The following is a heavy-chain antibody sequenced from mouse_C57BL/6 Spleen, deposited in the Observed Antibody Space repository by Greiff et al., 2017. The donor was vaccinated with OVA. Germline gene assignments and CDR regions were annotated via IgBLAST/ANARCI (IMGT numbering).Heavy chain of an antibody. D-gene: IGHD2-4*01. CDR1: GYTFTDYY. V-gene: IGHV1-19*01. CDR2: INPYNGGT. Sequence: VQLKESGPVLVKPGASVKMSCKASGYTFTDYYMNWVKQSHGKSLEWIGVINPYNGGTSYNQKFKGKATLTVDKSSSTAYMELNSLTSEDSAVYYCARNYDYDGGYAMDYWGQGTSVTVSS. J-gene: IGHJ4*01. CDR3: ARNYDYDGGYAMDY.